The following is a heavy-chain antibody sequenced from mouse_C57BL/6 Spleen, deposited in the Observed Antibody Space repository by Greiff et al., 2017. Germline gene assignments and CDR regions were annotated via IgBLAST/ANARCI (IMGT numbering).Heavy chain of an antibody. CDR1: GYTFTSYW. V-gene: IGHV1-53*01. Sequence: VQLQQPGTELVKPGASVKLSCKASGYTFTSYWMHWVKQRPGQGLEWIGNINPSNGGTNYNEKFKSKTTLTVDKSSSTAYMQLSSLTSEDSAVYYCARGDYSNSACFAYWGQGTLVTVSA. D-gene: IGHD2-5*01. CDR3: ARGDYSNSACFAY. J-gene: IGHJ3*01. CDR2: INPSNGGT.